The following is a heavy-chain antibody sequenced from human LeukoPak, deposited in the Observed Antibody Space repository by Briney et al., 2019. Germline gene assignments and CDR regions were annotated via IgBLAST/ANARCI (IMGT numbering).Heavy chain of an antibody. CDR3: ARYYDIRGSAFDI. CDR2: IIPIFGTA. V-gene: IGHV1-69*06. J-gene: IGHJ3*02. CDR1: GGTFSSYG. D-gene: IGHD3-9*01. Sequence: SVKVSCKASGGTFSSYGISWVRQAPGQGLEWMGGIIPIFGTANYAQKFQGRVTITADKSTSTAYMELSSLRSEDTAVYYCARYYDIRGSAFDIWGQGTMVTVSS.